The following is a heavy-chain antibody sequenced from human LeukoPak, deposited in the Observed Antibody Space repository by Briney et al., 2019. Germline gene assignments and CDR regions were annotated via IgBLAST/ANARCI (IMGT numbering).Heavy chain of an antibody. D-gene: IGHD2-15*01. CDR2: MNPNSGNT. J-gene: IGHJ5*02. V-gene: IGHV1-8*01. Sequence: ASVKVSCKASGYTFTSYDINWVRQATGQGLKWMGWMNPNSGNTGYAQKFQGRVTMTRNTSISTAYMELSSLRSEDTAVYYCARGLVGVGCSGGSCYSHWFDPWGQGTLVTVSS. CDR1: GYTFTSYD. CDR3: ARGLVGVGCSGGSCYSHWFDP.